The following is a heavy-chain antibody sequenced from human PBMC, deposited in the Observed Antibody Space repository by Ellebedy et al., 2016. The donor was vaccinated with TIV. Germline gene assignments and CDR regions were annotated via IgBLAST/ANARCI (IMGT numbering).Heavy chain of an antibody. Sequence: ASVKVFCXTSGGTFSSYAVSWVRQAPGQGLEWMGGIIGMFGTTTYAQKFQGRITVSADESTSTAYMELTSLRSDDTAVYYCARAHTYYFYYMGVWGKGTTVTVSS. CDR2: IIGMFGTT. CDR1: GGTFSSYA. J-gene: IGHJ6*03. CDR3: ARAHTYYFYYMGV. V-gene: IGHV1-69*13.